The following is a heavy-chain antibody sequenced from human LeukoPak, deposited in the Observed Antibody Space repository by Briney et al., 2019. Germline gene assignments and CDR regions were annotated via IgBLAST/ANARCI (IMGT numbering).Heavy chain of an antibody. CDR1: GFTFSSYW. J-gene: IGHJ4*02. Sequence: PGGSLRLSCAASGFTFSSYWMHWVRQAPGKGLVWVSRINNDGSSTSYADSVKGRFTISRDNAKNTLYLQINSLRAEDTAVYYCARGRGGYFEDYWGQGTLATVSS. CDR2: INNDGSST. CDR3: ARGRGGYFEDY. V-gene: IGHV3-74*01. D-gene: IGHD3-22*01.